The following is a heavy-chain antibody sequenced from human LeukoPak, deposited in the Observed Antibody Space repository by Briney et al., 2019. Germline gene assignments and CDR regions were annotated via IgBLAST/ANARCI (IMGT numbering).Heavy chain of an antibody. D-gene: IGHD2-21*02. CDR1: GFTFSSYW. V-gene: IGHV3-7*01. CDR3: AREDCHCGAGCYWGPIDY. Sequence: GGSLRLSCAASGFTFSSYWMSWVRQAPGKGLEWVASIKQDGSEKYYVDSVKGRFAISRDNAKNSLYLQMNSLRADDTAVYYCAREDCHCGAGCYWGPIDYWGQGTLVAVSS. J-gene: IGHJ4*02. CDR2: IKQDGSEK.